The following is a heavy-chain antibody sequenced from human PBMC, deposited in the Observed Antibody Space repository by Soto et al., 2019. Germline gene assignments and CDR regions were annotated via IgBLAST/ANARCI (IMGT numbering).Heavy chain of an antibody. CDR3: ARDQRAAAGAEDY. J-gene: IGHJ4*02. V-gene: IGHV1-18*01. D-gene: IGHD6-13*01. CDR2: ISTYNGNT. Sequence: ASVKVSCKASGYTFTSYYISWARQAPGQGLEWMGWISTYNGNTKYAQNFQGRVTMTTDTPTSTAYMELRSLRSDDTAVYYCARDQRAAAGAEDYWGQGTLVTVSS. CDR1: GYTFTSYY.